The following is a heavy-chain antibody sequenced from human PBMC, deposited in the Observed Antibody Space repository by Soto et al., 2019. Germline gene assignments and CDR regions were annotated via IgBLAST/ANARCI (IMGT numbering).Heavy chain of an antibody. J-gene: IGHJ2*01. CDR3: ARCVVWYFDL. CDR1: GGSISSYY. CDR2: IYYSGST. Sequence: QVQLQESGPGLVKPSETLSLTCTVSGGSISSYYWSWIRQPPGKGLEWIGYIYYSGSTNYNPSLKSRVTISVDTSKNQFSLKLSSVTAADTAVYYCARCVVWYFDLWGRGTLVTVSS. V-gene: IGHV4-59*08. D-gene: IGHD2-21*01.